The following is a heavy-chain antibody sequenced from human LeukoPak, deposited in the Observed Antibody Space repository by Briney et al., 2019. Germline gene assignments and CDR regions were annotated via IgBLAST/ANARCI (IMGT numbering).Heavy chain of an antibody. CDR3: ARGSSSSGYYYYYYMDV. J-gene: IGHJ6*03. CDR1: GGSISSSNW. CDR2: IYHSGST. D-gene: IGHD6-6*01. Sequence: KTSEALSLTCAVSGGSISSSNWWSWVRQPPGKGLEWIGEIYHSGSTNYNPSLKSRVTISVDKSKNQFSLKLSSVTAADTAVYYCARGSSSSGYYYYYYMDVWGKGTTVTVSS. V-gene: IGHV4-4*02.